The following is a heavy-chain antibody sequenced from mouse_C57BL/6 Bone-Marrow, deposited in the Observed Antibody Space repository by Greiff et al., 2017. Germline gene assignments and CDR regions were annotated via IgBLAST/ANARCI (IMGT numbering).Heavy chain of an antibody. D-gene: IGHD2-1*01. CDR3: ARFLYYGNSWYVDV. Sequence: VKVVESGPGLVQPSQSLSITCTVSGFSLTSYGVHWVRQSPGKGLEWLGVIWSGGSTDYNAAFISRLSISKDNSKSQVFFKMNRLQADDTAIYYCARFLYYGNSWYVDVWGTGTTVTVSS. J-gene: IGHJ1*03. CDR1: GFSLTSYG. V-gene: IGHV2-2*01. CDR2: IWSGGST.